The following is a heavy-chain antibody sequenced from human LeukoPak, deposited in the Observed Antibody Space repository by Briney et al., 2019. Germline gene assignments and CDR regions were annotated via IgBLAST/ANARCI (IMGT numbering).Heavy chain of an antibody. CDR1: GGSISSGGYY. D-gene: IGHD3-22*01. CDR3: ARSPHYDTKGFDY. CDR2: IYYSGST. Sequence: PSETLSLTCTVSGGSISSGGYYWSRIRQHPGKGLEWVGYIYYSGSTYYNPSLKSRVTISVDTSKNQFSLKLSSVTAADTAVYYCARSPHYDTKGFDYWGQGTLVTVSS. V-gene: IGHV4-31*03. J-gene: IGHJ4*02.